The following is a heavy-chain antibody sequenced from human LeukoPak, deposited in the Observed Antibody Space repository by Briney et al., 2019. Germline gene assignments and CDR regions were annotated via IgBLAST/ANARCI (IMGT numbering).Heavy chain of an antibody. CDR3: ASDSGYDEIDY. Sequence: KPSETLSLTCAVDGGSFSGYYWSWIRQPPGKGLEWIGEINHSGSTYYNPSLKSRVTISVDTSKNQFSLKLSSVTAADTAVYYCASDSGYDEIDYWGQGTLVTVSS. CDR2: INHSGST. D-gene: IGHD5-12*01. V-gene: IGHV4-34*01. CDR1: GGSFSGYY. J-gene: IGHJ4*02.